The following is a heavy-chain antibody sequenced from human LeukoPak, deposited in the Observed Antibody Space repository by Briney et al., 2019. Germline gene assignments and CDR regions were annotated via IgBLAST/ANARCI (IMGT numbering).Heavy chain of an antibody. CDR1: GFTFSSYT. CDR2: ISSDGSTK. Sequence: PGGSLRLSCAASGFTFSSYTMHWVRQAPGKGLEWVAVISSDGSTKYYADSVKGRFTISRDNSKNTLFLQMNSLRAEDTAVYYCARDSYSGNYLDYWGQGTLVIVSS. CDR3: ARDSYSGNYLDY. V-gene: IGHV3-30-3*01. D-gene: IGHD1-26*01. J-gene: IGHJ4*02.